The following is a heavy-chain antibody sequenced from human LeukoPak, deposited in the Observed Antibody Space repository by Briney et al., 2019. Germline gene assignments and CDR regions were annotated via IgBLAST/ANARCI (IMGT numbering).Heavy chain of an antibody. CDR2: VNPNSGDT. J-gene: IGHJ4*02. V-gene: IGHV1-8*01. CDR3: ARGAWTSSFDY. D-gene: IGHD6-6*01. CDR1: GYAFTSYE. Sequence: GASVKVSCKASGYAFTSYEVNWVGQATGQGLEWMGWVNPNSGDTAYAQNFQGRVTMTRDTSINTAYMELSSLRSEHTAVYYCARGAWTSSFDYWGQGTLVTVSS.